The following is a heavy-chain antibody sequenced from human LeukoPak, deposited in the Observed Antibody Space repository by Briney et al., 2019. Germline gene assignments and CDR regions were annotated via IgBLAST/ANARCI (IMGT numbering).Heavy chain of an antibody. D-gene: IGHD6-19*01. J-gene: IGHJ4*02. V-gene: IGHV4-59*01. CDR3: ARLYSSGWSHFDY. CDR1: GGSINSYY. Sequence: SETLSLTCTVSGGSINSYYWSWIRQSPGKGLEWIGYIYYSGSTNYNPSLKSRVTISVDTSNNQFSLKLSSVTAADTALYYCARLYSSGWSHFDYWGPGTLVTVSS. CDR2: IYYSGST.